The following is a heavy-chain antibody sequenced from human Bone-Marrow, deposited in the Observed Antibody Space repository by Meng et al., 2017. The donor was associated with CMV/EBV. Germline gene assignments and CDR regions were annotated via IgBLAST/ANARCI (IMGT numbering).Heavy chain of an antibody. CDR3: VKGTGYDILTGYLDY. Sequence: SLKISCTASGFTFDDYALHWVRQPPGKGLEWVSGISWNGGSIDYVDSVRGRFTISRDNDRNSVYLLMDSLRVEDTAKYYCVKGTGYDILTGYLDYWGRGNLVNVSS. V-gene: IGHV3-9*01. CDR1: GFTFDDYA. CDR2: ISWNGGSI. J-gene: IGHJ4*02. D-gene: IGHD3-9*01.